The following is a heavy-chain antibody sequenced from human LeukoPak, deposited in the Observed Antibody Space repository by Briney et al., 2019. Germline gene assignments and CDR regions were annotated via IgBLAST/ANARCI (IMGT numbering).Heavy chain of an antibody. J-gene: IGHJ6*03. Sequence: GGSLRLSCAASGFTFSSYSMNWVRQAPGKGLEWVSSISSSSSYIYYADSVKGRFTISRDSAKNSLYLQMNSLRAEDTAVYYCARDSSGYIYYYYYMDVWGKGTTVTVSS. CDR2: ISSSSSYI. CDR1: GFTFSSYS. CDR3: ARDSSGYIYYYYYMDV. V-gene: IGHV3-21*01. D-gene: IGHD5-12*01.